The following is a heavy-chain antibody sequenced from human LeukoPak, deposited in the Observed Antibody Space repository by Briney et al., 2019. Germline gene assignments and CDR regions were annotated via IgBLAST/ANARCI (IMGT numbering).Heavy chain of an antibody. Sequence: SETLSLTCVVSGGSIRTDTFYWGWVRQPPGKGLERIGTISHRGSTNYTPSLNSRVTISVDTSTDQFYLQVTSVTVADTAIYYCARQMKKYSSSKTGFDPWGQGTLVTVSS. CDR1: GGSIRTDTFY. J-gene: IGHJ5*02. D-gene: IGHD6-13*01. CDR2: ISHRGST. CDR3: ARQMKKYSSSKTGFDP. V-gene: IGHV4-39*07.